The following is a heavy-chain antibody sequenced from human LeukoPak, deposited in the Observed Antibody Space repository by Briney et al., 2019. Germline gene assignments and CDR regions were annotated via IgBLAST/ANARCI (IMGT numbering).Heavy chain of an antibody. CDR1: GGSFSGYF. D-gene: IGHD6-25*01. J-gene: IGHJ4*02. Sequence: ASETLSLTCPVYGGSFSGYFWSWIRQPPGKGLEWIGEVNHRGSANYNPSLKSRVSISIDTSKNQFSLRLSSVTAADTAVYYCARRKAAAGTFARPFNYFDYWGQGTLVTVSS. CDR3: ARRKAAAGTFARPFNYFDY. V-gene: IGHV4-34*01. CDR2: VNHRGSA.